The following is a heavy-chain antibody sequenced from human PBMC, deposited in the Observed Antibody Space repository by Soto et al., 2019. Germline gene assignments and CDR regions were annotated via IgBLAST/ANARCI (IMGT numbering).Heavy chain of an antibody. D-gene: IGHD6-19*01. CDR2: IYNNETF. Sequence: QVQLQESGPGLVKPSETLSLTCSVSGASVSSGSFYWSWIRQPPGKGLEWIGFIYNNETFNYNPSLKSRVTLSVDTSKHQFSLKLSSVTAADTAVYYCARVPLRYSSLHNFDSWGQGALVTVSS. V-gene: IGHV4-61*01. CDR1: GASVSSGSFY. J-gene: IGHJ4*02. CDR3: ARVPLRYSSLHNFDS.